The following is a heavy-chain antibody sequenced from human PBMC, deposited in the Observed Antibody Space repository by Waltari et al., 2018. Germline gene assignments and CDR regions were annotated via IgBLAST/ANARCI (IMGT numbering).Heavy chain of an antibody. D-gene: IGHD2-15*01. CDR2: ISFDGKET. Sequence: QVRLIESGGGAVQPGWSLRLSCFSSGFTFSQYGMHWVRQAPGKGRECLTLISFDGKETYYGDSAEGRFTISRDNSRDTLYLQLDNLRVEDTAEYYCVKDNSHGGKFLDSWGPGAQVIVFS. J-gene: IGHJ4*02. CDR1: GFTFSQYG. CDR3: VKDNSHGGKFLDS. V-gene: IGHV3-30*18.